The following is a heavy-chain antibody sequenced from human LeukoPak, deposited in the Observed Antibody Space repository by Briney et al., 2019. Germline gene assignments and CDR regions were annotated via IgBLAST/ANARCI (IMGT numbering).Heavy chain of an antibody. CDR3: ARDLGIAVAGDLDY. CDR2: ISSSGSTI. Sequence: PGGSLRLSCAASGFTFSSYEMNWVRQAPGKGLEWVSYISSSGSTIYYADSVKGRFTISRDNAKNSLYLQMNSLRAEDTAVYYCARDLGIAVAGDLDYWGQGTLVTVSS. CDR1: GFTFSSYE. D-gene: IGHD6-19*01. V-gene: IGHV3-48*03. J-gene: IGHJ4*02.